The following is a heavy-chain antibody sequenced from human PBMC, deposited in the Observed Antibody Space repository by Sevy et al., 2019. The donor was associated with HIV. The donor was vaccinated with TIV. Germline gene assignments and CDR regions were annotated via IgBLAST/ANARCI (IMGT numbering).Heavy chain of an antibody. CDR1: GFTVSNYA. D-gene: IGHD2-15*01. V-gene: IGHV3-23*01. J-gene: IGHJ3*02. CDR2: ISGRGDDT. Sequence: GGSLRLSCAASGFTVSNYAMNWVRQAPGKGLEWVSAISGRGDDTYYADSVKGRFTISRDKSKNTLYLQMNSLRAEDTTVYYCATGIVVVVGEAFDIWGQGTMVTVSS. CDR3: ATGIVVVVGEAFDI.